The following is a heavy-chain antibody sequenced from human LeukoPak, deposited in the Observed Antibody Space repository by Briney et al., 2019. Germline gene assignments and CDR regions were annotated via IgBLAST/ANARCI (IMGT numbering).Heavy chain of an antibody. J-gene: IGHJ4*02. V-gene: IGHV3-21*01. CDR1: GFSFSSFS. Sequence: GSLRLSRAASGFSFSSFSMNWVRQAPGKGLEWVSYISGGSSFTYYVDSVKGRFTISRDNAKNSLYLQMNSLRAEDTAVYYCARIKSQGVVVPLLRSTYYFDYWGQGTLVTVSS. D-gene: IGHD2-21*01. CDR2: ISGGSSFT. CDR3: ARIKSQGVVVPLLRSTYYFDY.